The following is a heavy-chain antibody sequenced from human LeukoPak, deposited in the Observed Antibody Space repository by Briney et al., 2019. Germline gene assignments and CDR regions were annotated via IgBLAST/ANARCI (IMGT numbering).Heavy chain of an antibody. CDR2: INHSGST. CDR1: GGSFSGYY. J-gene: IGHJ3*02. V-gene: IGHV4-34*01. CDR3: ARVCRLRYFDWLLRGGGAFDI. Sequence: SETLSLTCAVYGGSFSGYYWSWIRQPPGKGLEWIGEINHSGSTNYNPSPKSRVTISVDTSKNQFSLKLSSVTAADTAVYYCARVCRLRYFDWLLRGGGAFDIWGQGTMVTVSS. D-gene: IGHD3-9*01.